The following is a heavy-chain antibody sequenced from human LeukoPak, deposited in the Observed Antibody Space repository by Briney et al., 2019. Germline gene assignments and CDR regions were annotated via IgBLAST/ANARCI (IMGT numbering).Heavy chain of an antibody. J-gene: IGHJ3*02. CDR1: GGSISSSSYY. CDR3: ARLYSSSWYAFDI. Sequence: SETLSLTCTVSGGSISSSSYYWGWIRQPPGKGLEWIGSIYHSGSTYYNPSLKSRVTISVDTSKNQFSLQLSSVTAADTAVYYCARLYSSSWYAFDIWGQGTMVTVSS. V-gene: IGHV4-39*01. D-gene: IGHD6-13*01. CDR2: IYHSGST.